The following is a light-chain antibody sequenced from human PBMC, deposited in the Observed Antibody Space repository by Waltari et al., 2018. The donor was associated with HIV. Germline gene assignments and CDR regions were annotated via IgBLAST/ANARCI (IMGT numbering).Light chain of an antibody. CDR3: HQYFSDPFT. V-gene: IGKV1-NL1*01. CDR2: GAY. CDR1: QGISNW. J-gene: IGKJ4*01. Sequence: DIRMTQSPSSVSASVGDRGNITCRASQGISNWLAWYQQQPGKAPKLLISGAYIRHRGVDSRFTGSGSGTRYTLTITDLQPEDFATYFCHQYFSDPFTFGGGTKVEI.